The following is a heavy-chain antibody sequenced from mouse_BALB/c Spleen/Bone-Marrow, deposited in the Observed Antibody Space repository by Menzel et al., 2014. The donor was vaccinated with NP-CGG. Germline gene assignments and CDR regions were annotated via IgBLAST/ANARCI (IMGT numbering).Heavy chain of an antibody. Sequence: VHLVESGAELVKPGAAVKLSCKASGYTFTGYYMYWVKQRPGQGLEWIGEINPSNGGANFNEKFKSKATLTVDKSSSTAYMQLSSLTSEDSAVYYCTSLRTWGRGTSVTVSS. CDR3: TSLRT. J-gene: IGHJ4*01. CDR2: INPSNGGA. CDR1: GYTFTGYY. D-gene: IGHD1-1*01. V-gene: IGHV1S81*02.